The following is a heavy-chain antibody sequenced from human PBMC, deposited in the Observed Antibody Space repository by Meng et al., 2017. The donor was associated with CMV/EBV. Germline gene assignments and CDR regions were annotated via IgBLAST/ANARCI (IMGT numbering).Heavy chain of an antibody. CDR3: ARASLVDDFWSGYHRWFDP. Sequence: SETLSSTCAVYGWPSSGYYWRWIRQLPGKGLGWIGEINHSGINNHNPSLKRQVTISVDTSKNQYSLKLSSVTAADTAVYYCARASLVDDFWSGYHRWFDPWGQGTLVTVSS. D-gene: IGHD3-3*01. V-gene: IGHV4-34*01. CDR2: INHSGIN. J-gene: IGHJ5*02. CDR1: GWPSSGYY.